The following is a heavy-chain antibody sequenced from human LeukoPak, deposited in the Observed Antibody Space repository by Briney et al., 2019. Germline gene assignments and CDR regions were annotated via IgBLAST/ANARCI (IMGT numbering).Heavy chain of an antibody. CDR2: ISAYNGNT. D-gene: IGHD2-2*01. V-gene: IGHV1-18*01. Sequence: ASVKVSCKASGYTFTSYGISWVRQAPGQGLEWMGWISAYNGNTNYAQKFQGRVTITADKSTSTAYMELSSLRSEDTAVYYCARDHIVVEGMDVWGQGTTVTVSS. CDR1: GYTFTSYG. CDR3: ARDHIVVEGMDV. J-gene: IGHJ6*02.